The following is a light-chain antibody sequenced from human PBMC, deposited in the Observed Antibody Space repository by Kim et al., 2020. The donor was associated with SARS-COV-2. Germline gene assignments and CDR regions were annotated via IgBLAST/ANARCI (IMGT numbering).Light chain of an antibody. CDR2: IGGNGSY. Sequence: SVKLPSPLGSGHSSYTIAWHRQQPGKARRYWMKIGGNGSYHKGCRVPARFSGSSSGAHRYLTISNLQSGDEADYYCETWDNKGVFGGGTQLTVL. J-gene: IGLJ3*02. CDR3: ETWDNKGV. V-gene: IGLV4-60*03. CDR1: SGHSSYT.